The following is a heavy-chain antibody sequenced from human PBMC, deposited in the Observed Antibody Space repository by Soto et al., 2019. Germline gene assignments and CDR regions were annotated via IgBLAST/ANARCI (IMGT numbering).Heavy chain of an antibody. CDR1: GYTFTSYG. Sequence: ASVKVSCKASGYTFTSYGISWVRQAPGQGLEWMGWISAYNGNTNYAQKLQGRVTMTTDTSTSTAYMELRSLRSDDTAVYHCARPMDCSGGSCYRNNWFDPRGQGTLVTVS. J-gene: IGHJ5*02. V-gene: IGHV1-18*01. CDR3: ARPMDCSGGSCYRNNWFDP. D-gene: IGHD2-15*01. CDR2: ISAYNGNT.